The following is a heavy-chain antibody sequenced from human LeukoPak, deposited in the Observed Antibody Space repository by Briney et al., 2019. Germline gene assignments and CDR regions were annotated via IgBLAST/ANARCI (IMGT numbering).Heavy chain of an antibody. CDR2: IRGKGNRYTT. CDR3: ARVCNTIACYGGNFDY. V-gene: IGHV3-72*01. CDR1: GFTFSDHY. Sequence: PGGSLRLSCAASGFTFSDHYMDWVRQAPGKGLEWVGRIRGKGNRYTTEYAASAKGRFTISRDDAKKSLYLQMNSLKTEDTAMYYCARVCNTIACYGGNFDYWGQGTLVTVSS. J-gene: IGHJ4*02. D-gene: IGHD2-2*01.